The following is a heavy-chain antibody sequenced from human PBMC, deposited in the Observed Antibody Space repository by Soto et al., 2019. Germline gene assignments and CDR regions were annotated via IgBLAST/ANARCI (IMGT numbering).Heavy chain of an antibody. CDR1: GYTFTGYY. V-gene: IGHV1-2*04. D-gene: IGHD6-19*01. Sequence: ASVKVSCKASGYTFTGYYMHWVRQAPGQGLEWMGWINPNSGGTNYAQKFQGWVTMTRDTSISTAYMELSRLRSDDTAVYYCARVSVAGTSAAFEIWGQGTMVTVSS. CDR2: INPNSGGT. CDR3: ARVSVAGTSAAFEI. J-gene: IGHJ3*02.